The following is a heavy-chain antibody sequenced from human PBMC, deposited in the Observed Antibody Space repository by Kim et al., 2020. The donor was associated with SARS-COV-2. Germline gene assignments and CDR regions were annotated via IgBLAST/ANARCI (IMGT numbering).Heavy chain of an antibody. Sequence: SVKVSCKASGGTFSSYAISWVRQAPGQGLEWMGRIIPILGIANYAQKFQGRVTITADKSMSTAYMELSSLRSEDTAVYYCARASNLGLHIVVVTDWYFDLWGRGTLVTVSS. CDR2: IIPILGIA. CDR3: ARASNLGLHIVVVTDWYFDL. CDR1: GGTFSSYA. V-gene: IGHV1-69*04. D-gene: IGHD2-21*02. J-gene: IGHJ2*01.